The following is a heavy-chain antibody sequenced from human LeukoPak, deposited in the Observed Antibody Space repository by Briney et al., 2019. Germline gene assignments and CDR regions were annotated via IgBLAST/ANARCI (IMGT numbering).Heavy chain of an antibody. CDR1: GGSITSDY. V-gene: IGHV4-59*01. CDR3: ARGPTGEWLAYANWFDT. Sequence: SETLPLTCTVSGGSITSDYWSWIRRPPEKGLEWIGYIFYTESTNYNPSLKSRVTISIDTSKNQFSLNLSSVTAADTAMYYCARGPTGEWLAYANWFDTWGQGSLVTVSS. J-gene: IGHJ5*02. D-gene: IGHD3-3*01. CDR2: IFYTEST.